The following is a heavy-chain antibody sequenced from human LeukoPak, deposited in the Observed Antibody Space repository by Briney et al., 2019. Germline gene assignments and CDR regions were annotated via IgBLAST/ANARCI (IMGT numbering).Heavy chain of an antibody. Sequence: GGSLRLSCAASEFTFSSYSMNWVRQAPGKGLEWVSYITNSGNSKSYADSVKGRFTISRDNTKNSLYLQMNGLRAEDTAVYYCARTRSSGYLTFVYWGQGILVTVSS. V-gene: IGHV3-48*01. CDR2: ITNSGNSK. D-gene: IGHD3-22*01. CDR1: EFTFSSYS. J-gene: IGHJ4*02. CDR3: ARTRSSGYLTFVY.